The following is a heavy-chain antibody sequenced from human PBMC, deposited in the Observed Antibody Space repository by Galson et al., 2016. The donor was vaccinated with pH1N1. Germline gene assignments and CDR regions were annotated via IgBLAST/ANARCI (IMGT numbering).Heavy chain of an antibody. J-gene: IGHJ6*02. Sequence: SLRLSCAASGFTFSNYGMHWVRQAPGKGLEWVAVIWFDGRHKYYADSVKGRFTISRDNSKNTLYLQMNSLRGEDTAMYYCAKVWGPYSGNFPFNNYYTLDVWGQGTNVTVSS. CDR2: IWFDGRHK. V-gene: IGHV3-33*06. CDR1: GFTFSNYG. CDR3: AKVWGPYSGNFPFNNYYTLDV. D-gene: IGHD1-26*01.